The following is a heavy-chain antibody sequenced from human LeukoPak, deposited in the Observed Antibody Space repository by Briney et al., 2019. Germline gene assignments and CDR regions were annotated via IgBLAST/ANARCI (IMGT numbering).Heavy chain of an antibody. CDR1: GFTFSSNW. V-gene: IGHV3-7*01. CDR3: ATVRYLEF. D-gene: IGHD3-3*01. Sequence: GGSLRLSCVASGFTFSSNWMSWVRQAPGKGLVWVANIKQDGSEKYYVDSVKGRFTISRDNAKKSLYLQMNSPRAEDTAVYYCATVRYLEFWGQGILVTVSS. CDR2: IKQDGSEK. J-gene: IGHJ4*02.